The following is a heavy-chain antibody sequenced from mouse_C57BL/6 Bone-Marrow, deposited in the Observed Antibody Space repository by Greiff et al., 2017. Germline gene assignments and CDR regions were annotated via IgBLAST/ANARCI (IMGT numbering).Heavy chain of an antibody. Sequence: VQLQQSGAELVRPGASVKLSCTASGFNIKDDYMHWVKQRPEQGLEWIGWIDPENGDTEYASKFQGKATITADTSSNTAYLQLSSLTSEDTAVYYCTTGWLLPLDFDVGGTGTTVTVSS. V-gene: IGHV14-4*01. CDR1: GFNIKDDY. CDR3: TTGWLLPLDFDV. CDR2: IDPENGDT. J-gene: IGHJ1*03. D-gene: IGHD2-3*01.